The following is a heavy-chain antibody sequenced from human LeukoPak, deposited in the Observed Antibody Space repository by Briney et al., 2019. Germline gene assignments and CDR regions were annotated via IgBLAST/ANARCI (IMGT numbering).Heavy chain of an antibody. D-gene: IGHD3-16*01. V-gene: IGHV3-9*01. CDR1: GFTFDDYA. CDR3: ARGRSIPGP. Sequence: GGSLRLSCAASGFTFDDYAMHWVRQAPGKGLEWVSGISWNSGSIGYADSVKGRFTISRDNAKNSLYLQMDSLRVEDTAVYYCARGRSIPGPWGQGTLVTVSS. CDR2: ISWNSGSI. J-gene: IGHJ5*02.